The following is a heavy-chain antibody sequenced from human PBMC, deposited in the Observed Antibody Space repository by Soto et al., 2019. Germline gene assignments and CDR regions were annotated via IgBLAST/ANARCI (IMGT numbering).Heavy chain of an antibody. D-gene: IGHD3-10*01. V-gene: IGHV4-31*03. CDR3: ARARMVRGIIYYYGMDV. CDR2: SYYSGST. CDR1: GGSISSDGNY. Sequence: QVQLQESGPGLVKSSQTLSLTCTVSGGSISSDGNYWSWIRQHPGKGLEWIGYSYYSGSTYYNPSLKSRVIISVDTSKNQFSLKLNSVTAADTAVYYCARARMVRGIIYYYGMDVWGQGTTVTVSS. J-gene: IGHJ6*02.